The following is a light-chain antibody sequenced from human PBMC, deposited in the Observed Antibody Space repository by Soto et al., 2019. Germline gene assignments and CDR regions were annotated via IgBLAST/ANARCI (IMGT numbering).Light chain of an antibody. CDR2: GSS. CDR3: QQYDGQWT. CDR1: QTVNSNY. V-gene: IGKV3-20*01. J-gene: IGKJ1*01. Sequence: EIVLTQSPGTLSLSPGERATLSCWASQTVNSNYLAWYQQKPGQAPRLLIYGSSRRATGIPDRFSGSGSGTDFTLTGSRLEPEDFGVYYCQQYDGQWTFGQGTKVEIK.